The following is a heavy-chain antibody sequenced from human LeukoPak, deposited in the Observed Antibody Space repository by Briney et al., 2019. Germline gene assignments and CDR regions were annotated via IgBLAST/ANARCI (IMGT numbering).Heavy chain of an antibody. CDR1: GYTFTGYY. CDR3: AREGDSSSSAGYDYYYYYGMDV. CDR2: INPNSGGT. D-gene: IGHD6-6*01. Sequence: RASVKVSCKASGYTFTGYYMHWVRQAPGQGLEWMGWINPNSGGTNYAQKFQGRVTMTRDTSISTAYMELSRLRSDDTAVYYCAREGDSSSSAGYDYYYYYGMDVWGQGTTVTVPS. J-gene: IGHJ6*02. V-gene: IGHV1-2*02.